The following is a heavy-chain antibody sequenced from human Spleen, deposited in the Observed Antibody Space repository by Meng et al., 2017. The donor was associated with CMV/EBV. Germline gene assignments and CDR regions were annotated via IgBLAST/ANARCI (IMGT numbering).Heavy chain of an antibody. Sequence: GSVSSGSYYWGWIRQPPGKGLEWIGYIYYSGSTNYNPSLKSRVTISVDTSKNQFSLKLSSVTAADTAVYYCAREVDDSSSPFCFDYWGQGTLVTVSS. CDR2: IYYSGST. D-gene: IGHD6-6*01. CDR1: GSVSSGSYY. V-gene: IGHV4-61*01. CDR3: AREVDDSSSPFCFDY. J-gene: IGHJ4*02.